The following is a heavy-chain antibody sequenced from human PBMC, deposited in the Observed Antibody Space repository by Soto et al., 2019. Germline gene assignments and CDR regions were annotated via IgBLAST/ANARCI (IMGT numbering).Heavy chain of an antibody. Sequence: PSETLSLTCTVSGASGSTGGYYWGWFRHRPGRGLEWIGYVYESGYTYYNMSLKSRLTISLDRSTNQFSLGLTSVTASDTAASSCVRPLRHTAMVYPWLQPWGQGSLITVSS. CDR1: GASGSTGGYY. D-gene: IGHD5-18*01. CDR2: VYESGYT. V-gene: IGHV4-31*03. CDR3: VRPLRHTAMVYPWLQP. J-gene: IGHJ5*02.